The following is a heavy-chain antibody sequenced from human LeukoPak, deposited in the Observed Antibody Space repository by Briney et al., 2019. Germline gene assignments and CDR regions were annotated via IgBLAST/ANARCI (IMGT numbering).Heavy chain of an antibody. J-gene: IGHJ4*02. CDR1: GGSISSGGYY. Sequence: SETLSLTCTVSGGSISSGGYYWSWIRQHPGKGLEWIGYIYYSGSTYYNPSLKSRVTISVDTSKNQFSLQLNFVTPEDTAVYYCARDGGNQWRGFDYWGQGTLVTVSS. CDR3: ARDGGNQWRGFDY. V-gene: IGHV4-31*03. D-gene: IGHD6-19*01. CDR2: IYYSGST.